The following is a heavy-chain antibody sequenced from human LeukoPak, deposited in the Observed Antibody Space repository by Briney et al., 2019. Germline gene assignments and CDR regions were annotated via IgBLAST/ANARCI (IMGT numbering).Heavy chain of an antibody. D-gene: IGHD3-16*01. CDR1: GYTFTSYV. Sequence: ASVKVSCKASGYTFTSYVMHWVRQAPGQRLEWMTWISGGNGNTKYSQKFQGRVTITRDTSANTAYMELSSLRSEDTAVYYCARGSNDYPRYFDYWGQGTLVTVSS. V-gene: IGHV1-3*01. J-gene: IGHJ4*02. CDR3: ARGSNDYPRYFDY. CDR2: ISGGNGNT.